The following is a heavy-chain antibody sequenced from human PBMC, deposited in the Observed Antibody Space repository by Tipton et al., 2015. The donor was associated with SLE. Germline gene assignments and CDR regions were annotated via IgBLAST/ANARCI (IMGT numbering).Heavy chain of an antibody. CDR3: ARTAGRSVKLWYFDL. J-gene: IGHJ2*01. V-gene: IGHV4-59*08. CDR2: IYYIGST. D-gene: IGHD5-18*01. Sequence: TLSLTCTVSGGSISSYYWSWIRQPPGKGLEWIGRIYYIGSTSYNPSLKSRVTISVDTSKNQFSLKLSSVTAADTAVYYCARTAGRSVKLWYFDLWGRGTLVTVSS. CDR1: GGSISSYY.